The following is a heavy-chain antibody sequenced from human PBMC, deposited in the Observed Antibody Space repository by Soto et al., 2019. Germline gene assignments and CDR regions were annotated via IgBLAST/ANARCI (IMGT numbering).Heavy chain of an antibody. CDR1: GYTFTSYG. CDR2: ISAYNGNT. Sequence: QVQLVQSGAEVKKPGASVKVSCKASGYTFTSYGISWVRQAPGQGLEWMGWISAYNGNTNYAQKLQGRVTMTTDTSTSTAYMELRSLRSDDTAVYYCARVSLDWNYEKKVYYRDVWGKGTTVTVSS. V-gene: IGHV1-18*01. J-gene: IGHJ6*03. D-gene: IGHD1-7*01. CDR3: ARVSLDWNYEKKVYYRDV.